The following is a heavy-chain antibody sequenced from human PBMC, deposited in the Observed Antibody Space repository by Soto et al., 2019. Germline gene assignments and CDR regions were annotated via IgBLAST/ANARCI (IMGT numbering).Heavy chain of an antibody. D-gene: IGHD3-3*01. CDR1: GGTFSSYA. J-gene: IGHJ6*02. CDR3: ARDRGYDFWSGYRHYYYYGMDV. Sequence: QVQLVQSGAEVKKPGSSVKVSCKASGGTFSSYAISWVRQAPGQGLEWMGGIIPIFGRANYGQKVQGRVTITADKSTSTAYMELSSLRCEDTAVYYCARDRGYDFWSGYRHYYYYGMDVWGQGTTVTVSS. CDR2: IIPIFGRA. V-gene: IGHV1-69*06.